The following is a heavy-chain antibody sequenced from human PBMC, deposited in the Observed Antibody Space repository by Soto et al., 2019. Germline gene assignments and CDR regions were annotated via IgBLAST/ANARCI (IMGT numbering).Heavy chain of an antibody. J-gene: IGHJ6*02. V-gene: IGHV1-69*13. CDR2: IIPMFGTA. CDR3: ARDSYSGTPGIYYGMDV. Sequence: ASVKVSCKASGGTFNSYAISWVRQAPGQGLEWMGGIIPMFGTANYAQKYQGRVTIIADESTSTAYMELNSLGAEDTAVYYCARDSYSGTPGIYYGMDVWGQGTTVTVSS. D-gene: IGHD1-26*01. CDR1: GGTFNSYA.